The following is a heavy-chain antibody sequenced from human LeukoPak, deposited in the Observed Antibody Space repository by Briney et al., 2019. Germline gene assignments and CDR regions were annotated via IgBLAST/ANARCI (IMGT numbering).Heavy chain of an antibody. V-gene: IGHV1-69*04. CDR3: ARNYGDYDPHYFDY. CDR2: IIPILGIA. J-gene: IGHJ4*02. CDR1: GGTFSSYA. Sequence: SVKVSCKASGGTFSSYAFSWVRQAPGQGLEWMGRIIPILGIANYAQKFQGRVTITADKSTSTAYMELSSLRSEDTAVYYCARNYGDYDPHYFDYWGQGTLVTVSS. D-gene: IGHD4-17*01.